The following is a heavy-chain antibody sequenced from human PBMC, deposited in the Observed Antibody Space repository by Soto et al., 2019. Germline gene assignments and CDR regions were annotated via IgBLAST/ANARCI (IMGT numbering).Heavy chain of an antibody. CDR3: AKGRGYCSSTSCYVGSDY. D-gene: IGHD2-2*01. Sequence: PGGSLRLSCAASGFNFSLFGMHWVRQVPGKGLEWVAVKSFDGSNTHYADSVNGRFLISRDNFKEILYLQMNSLRPEDTAVYFCAKGRGYCSSTSCYVGSDYWGQGTLVTVSS. J-gene: IGHJ4*02. CDR2: KSFDGSNT. CDR1: GFNFSLFG. V-gene: IGHV3-30*18.